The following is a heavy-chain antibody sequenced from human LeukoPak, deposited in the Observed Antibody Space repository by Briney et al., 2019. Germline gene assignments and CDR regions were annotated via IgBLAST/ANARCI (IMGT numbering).Heavy chain of an antibody. J-gene: IGHJ4*02. D-gene: IGHD2-15*01. CDR1: GFIVSRYW. CDR2: IKEDGSEK. V-gene: IGHV3-7*01. Sequence: GGSLRLSCAASGFIVSRYWMSWVRQAPGKGLEWVSDIKEDGSEKHCVDSVKGRFTISRDNAENSLYLQMNSLRAEDTAIYYCARDLGVCSGGTCYSVYDYWGQGTLVTVSS. CDR3: ARDLGVCSGGTCYSVYDY.